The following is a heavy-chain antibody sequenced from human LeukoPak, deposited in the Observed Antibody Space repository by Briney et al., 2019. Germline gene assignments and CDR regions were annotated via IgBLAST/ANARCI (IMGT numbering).Heavy chain of an antibody. CDR2: IYYSGST. D-gene: IGHD1-26*01. Sequence: PSETLSLTCTVSGGSTSSYYWSWIRQPPGKGLERIGYIYYSGSTNYNPSLKSRVTISVDTSKNQFSLKLSSVTAADTAVYYCARGGRALEWELLHYFDYWGQGTLVTVSS. CDR3: ARGGRALEWELLHYFDY. V-gene: IGHV4-59*01. CDR1: GGSTSSYY. J-gene: IGHJ4*02.